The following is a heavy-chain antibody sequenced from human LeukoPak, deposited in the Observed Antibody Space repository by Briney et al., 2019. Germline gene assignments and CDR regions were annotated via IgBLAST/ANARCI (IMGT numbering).Heavy chain of an antibody. J-gene: IGHJ4*02. V-gene: IGHV3-21*04. CDR2: ISSSSHFI. Sequence: GGSLRLSCAASGFTFNSYSMNWFRQAPGKGLEWVSSISSSSHFIYYADSVKGRFTISRDNAKNSLYLQMNSLRVEDTAFYYCVRDPCSAGSCYAEGLDYWGRGTLVTVSS. CDR3: VRDPCSAGSCYAEGLDY. D-gene: IGHD2-15*01. CDR1: GFTFNSYS.